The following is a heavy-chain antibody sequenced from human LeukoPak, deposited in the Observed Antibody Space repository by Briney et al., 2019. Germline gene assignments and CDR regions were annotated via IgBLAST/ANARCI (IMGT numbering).Heavy chain of an antibody. D-gene: IGHD6-13*01. CDR1: GGSISSYY. CDR3: ARVGESGYSSSLNWFDP. J-gene: IGHJ5*02. V-gene: IGHV4-4*07. CDR2: IYTSGST. Sequence: SETLSLTCTVSGGSISSYYWGWIRQPAGKGLEWIGRIYTSGSTNYNPSLKSRVTMSVDTSKNQFSLKLSSVTAADTAVYYCARVGESGYSSSLNWFDPWGQGTLVTVSS.